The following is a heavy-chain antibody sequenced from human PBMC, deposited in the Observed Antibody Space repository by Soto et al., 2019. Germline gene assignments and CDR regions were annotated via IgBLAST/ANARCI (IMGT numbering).Heavy chain of an antibody. Sequence: PSETLSLTCTVSGGSISSGDYYWSWIRQPPGKGLEWIGYIYYSGSTYYNPSLKSRVTISVDTSKNQFSLKLSSVTAEDTAVYYCARDYVRGYYFDYWGRGTLVTVSS. CDR2: IYYSGST. D-gene: IGHD3-16*01. CDR1: GGSISSGDYY. V-gene: IGHV4-30-4*01. J-gene: IGHJ4*02. CDR3: ARDYVRGYYFDY.